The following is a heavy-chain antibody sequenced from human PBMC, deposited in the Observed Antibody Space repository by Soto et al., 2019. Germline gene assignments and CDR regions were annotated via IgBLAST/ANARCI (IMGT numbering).Heavy chain of an antibody. CDR2: ISGRGGST. CDR1: GFTFSSYA. CDR3: AKGSRRGLPAAIVSPSWFDP. Sequence: GGSLRLSCAASGFTFSSYAMSWVRQAPGKGLEWVSAISGRGGSTYYADSVKGRFTISRDNSKNTLYLQMNSLRAEDTAVYYCAKGSRRGLPAAIVSPSWFDPWGQGTLVTVSS. D-gene: IGHD2-2*01. V-gene: IGHV3-23*01. J-gene: IGHJ5*02.